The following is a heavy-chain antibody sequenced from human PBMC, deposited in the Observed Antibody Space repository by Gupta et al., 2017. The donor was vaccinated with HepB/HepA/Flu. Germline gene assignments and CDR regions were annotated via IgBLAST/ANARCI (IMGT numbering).Heavy chain of an antibody. V-gene: IGHV1-8*03. CDR1: GYPCTSYD. Sequence: QVQLVQSGPEVKKPGASVKVSCKASGYPCTSYDITWVRQATGQGLEWMGWMNPNSGNTGYAQKFQGRVTITRNTSISTAYMELSSLRSEDTAVYYCARVAVPAAMDYWGQGTLVTVSS. CDR3: ARVAVPAAMDY. CDR2: MNPNSGNT. D-gene: IGHD2-2*01. J-gene: IGHJ4*02.